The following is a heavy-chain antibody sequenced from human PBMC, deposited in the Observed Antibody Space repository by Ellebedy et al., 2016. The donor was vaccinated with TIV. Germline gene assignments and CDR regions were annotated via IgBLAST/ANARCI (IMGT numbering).Heavy chain of an antibody. Sequence: LRLSCAVSGGSISSDSYSWAWIRQPPGKGLEWIGYIYHSGSTYYNPSLRSRVTISVDRSKNQFSLKLTSVTAADTAVYYCARAAVRTGGPFDIWGQGTMVTVSP. CDR3: ARAAVRTGGPFDI. CDR2: IYHSGST. J-gene: IGHJ3*02. V-gene: IGHV4-30-2*01. CDR1: GGSISSDSYS. D-gene: IGHD4-17*01.